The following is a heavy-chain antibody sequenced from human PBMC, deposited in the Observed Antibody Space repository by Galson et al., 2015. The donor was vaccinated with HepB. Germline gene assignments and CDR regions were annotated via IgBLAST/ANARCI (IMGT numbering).Heavy chain of an antibody. V-gene: IGHV4-61*01. CDR3: ARERVVVVPPGMAGGYFHYHYMDV. Sequence: SETLSLTCTVSGVSVSSDSANWSWLRQSPGKGLEWIGCFLDSGGTDYNPSLKGRVTISVDTSKNQFSLRLSSVTAADTAIYYCARERVVVVPPGMAGGYFHYHYMDVWGKGTTVAVSS. CDR1: GVSVSSDSAN. CDR2: FLDSGGT. J-gene: IGHJ6*03. D-gene: IGHD2-2*01.